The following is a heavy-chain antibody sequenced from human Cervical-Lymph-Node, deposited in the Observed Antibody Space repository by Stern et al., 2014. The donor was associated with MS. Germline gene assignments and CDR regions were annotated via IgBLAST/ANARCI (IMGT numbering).Heavy chain of an antibody. V-gene: IGHV6-1*01. CDR2: TYYRSKWYN. D-gene: IGHD5-24*01. CDR1: GDSVSNNSTA. Sequence: QVQLGQSGPGLVKPSQTLSLTCAISGDSVSNNSTAWNWIRQSPSSGLEWLGRTYYRSKWYNDYAVSVKSRITINPDTSKNQFSLQLNSVTPDDTAVYYCARGARENDYWGQGTLVTVSS. CDR3: ARGARENDY. J-gene: IGHJ4*02.